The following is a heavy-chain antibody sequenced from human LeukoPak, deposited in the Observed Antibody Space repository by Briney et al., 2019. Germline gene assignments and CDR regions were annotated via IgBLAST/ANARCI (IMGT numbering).Heavy chain of an antibody. Sequence: SQTLSLTCAISGDSVSSNSAAWHWIRQSPSRGLEWLGRTYYRSKWYNDYAVSVKSRITINPDTSKNQFSLQLNSVTPEDTAVYYCARDAGYSSGWSAWGYYYYYGMDVWGQGTTVTVSS. CDR3: ARDAGYSSGWSAWGYYYYYGMDV. CDR2: TYYRSKWYN. CDR1: GDSVSSNSAA. D-gene: IGHD6-19*01. J-gene: IGHJ6*02. V-gene: IGHV6-1*01.